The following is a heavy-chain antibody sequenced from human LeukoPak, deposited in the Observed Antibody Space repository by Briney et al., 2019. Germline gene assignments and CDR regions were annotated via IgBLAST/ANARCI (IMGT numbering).Heavy chain of an antibody. CDR2: IIPILGIA. CDR3: ARDYYLTFGLVRAFDI. D-gene: IGHD3-10*01. V-gene: IGHV1-69*04. Sequence: SVKVSCKASGGTFSSYAISWVRQAPGQGLEWMGRIIPILGIANYAQKFQGRVTITADKSTSTAYMELSSLRSEDTAVYYCARDYYLTFGLVRAFDIWGQGTMVTVSS. J-gene: IGHJ3*02. CDR1: GGTFSSYA.